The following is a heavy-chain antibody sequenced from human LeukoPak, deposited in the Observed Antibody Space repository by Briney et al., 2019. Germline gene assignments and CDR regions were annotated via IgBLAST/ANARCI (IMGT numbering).Heavy chain of an antibody. D-gene: IGHD4-17*01. CDR3: ARDLYGDLSLDAFDI. J-gene: IGHJ3*02. V-gene: IGHV1-69*05. Sequence: GASVKVSCKASGGTFSSCAISWVRQAPGQGLEWMGGIIPIFGTANYAQKFQGRVTITTGESTSTAYMELSSLRSEDTAVYYCARDLYGDLSLDAFDIWGQGTMVTVSS. CDR1: GGTFSSCA. CDR2: IIPIFGTA.